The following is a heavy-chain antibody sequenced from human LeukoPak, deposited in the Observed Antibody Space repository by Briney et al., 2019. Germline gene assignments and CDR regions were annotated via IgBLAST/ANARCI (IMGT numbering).Heavy chain of an antibody. J-gene: IGHJ4*02. D-gene: IGHD6-19*01. CDR3: ARVEYSSGWYGY. CDR2: INPSGGST. CDR1: GYTFTSYY. V-gene: IGHV1-46*01. Sequence: ASVKVSCKASGYTFTSYYMHWVRQAPGQGLEWMGIINPSGGSTSYAQKFQGRVTMTRDMSTSTVHMELSSLRSEDTAVYYCARVEYSSGWYGYWGQGTLVTVSS.